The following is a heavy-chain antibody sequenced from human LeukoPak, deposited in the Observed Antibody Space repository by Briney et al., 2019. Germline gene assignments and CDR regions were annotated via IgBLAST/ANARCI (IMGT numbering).Heavy chain of an antibody. Sequence: GGSLRLSCAASGFTFSSYWMNWARQAPGKGLEWVASINHNGNVNYYVDSVKGRFTISRDNAKNSLYLQMNSLRAEDTALYYCARDFRHSGYSLWGQGTLVTVSS. J-gene: IGHJ4*02. CDR1: GFTFSSYW. D-gene: IGHD5-12*01. V-gene: IGHV3-7*03. CDR3: ARDFRHSGYSL. CDR2: INHNGNVN.